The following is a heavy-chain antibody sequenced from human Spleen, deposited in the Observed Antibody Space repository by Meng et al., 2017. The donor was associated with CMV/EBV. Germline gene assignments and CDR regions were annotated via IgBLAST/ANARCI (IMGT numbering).Heavy chain of an antibody. CDR2: LSYRGGT. V-gene: IGHV4-59*12. CDR3: ARATNLVASGYYFDY. Sequence: SETLSLTCTVSGGSITSYYWSWIRQPPGKGLEWIGSLSYRGGTYYNPSLKTRVTILVDTSKNQFSLKLTSVTAADTAVYYCARATNLVASGYYFDYWGQGTLVTVSS. CDR1: GGSITSYY. D-gene: IGHD3-10*01. J-gene: IGHJ4*02.